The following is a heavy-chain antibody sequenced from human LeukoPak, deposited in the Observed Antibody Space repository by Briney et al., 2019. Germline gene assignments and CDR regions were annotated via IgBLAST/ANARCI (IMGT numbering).Heavy chain of an antibody. CDR3: ARLAGEAKDL. CDR1: GFTFSSYW. D-gene: IGHD7-27*01. CDR2: IKTDGSTT. Sequence: PGGSLRLSCAASGFTFSSYWMHWVRQAPGKGLVWVSHIKTDGSTTNYADSVKGRFTISRDNAKNTLYLQMNSLRVEDTALYYCARLAGEAKDLWGQGTLVTVSS. V-gene: IGHV3-74*01. J-gene: IGHJ5*02.